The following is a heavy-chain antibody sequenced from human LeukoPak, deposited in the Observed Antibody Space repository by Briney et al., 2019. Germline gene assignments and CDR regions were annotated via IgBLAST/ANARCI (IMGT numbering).Heavy chain of an antibody. V-gene: IGHV3-23*01. CDR1: GFTFSSYA. J-gene: IGHJ6*02. D-gene: IGHD2-15*01. Sequence: GGSLRLSCAASGFTFSSYAMSWARQAPGKGLEWVSAISGSGGSTYYADSVKGRFTISRDNSKNTLYLQMNSLRAEDTAVYYCAKDGDCSDGSCYHTYYYGMDVWGQGTTVTVSS. CDR2: ISGSGGST. CDR3: AKDGDCSDGSCYHTYYYGMDV.